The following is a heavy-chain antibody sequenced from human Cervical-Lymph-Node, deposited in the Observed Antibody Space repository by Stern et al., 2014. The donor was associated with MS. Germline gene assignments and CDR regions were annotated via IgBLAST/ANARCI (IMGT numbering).Heavy chain of an antibody. CDR3: ARGKAYGDYDY. CDR1: GFTVRSNY. Sequence: EVQLEESGGRLMQPGGSLRLSCAASGFTVRSNYMTWVRQAPGKGLEGVSVIYSSGSTYYADSVKGRFTISRDDSKNTLYLQMNSLRAEDTAVYYCARGKAYGDYDYWGQGTLVTVSS. CDR2: IYSSGST. D-gene: IGHD4-17*01. J-gene: IGHJ4*02. V-gene: IGHV3-53*01.